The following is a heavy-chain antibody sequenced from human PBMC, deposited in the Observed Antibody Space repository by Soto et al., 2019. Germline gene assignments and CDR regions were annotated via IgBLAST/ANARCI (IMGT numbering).Heavy chain of an antibody. CDR1: GFTFSTYW. V-gene: IGHV3-7*01. D-gene: IGHD3-22*01. CDR2: IKEDGSEK. Sequence: PGWSLRLSCAASGFTFSTYWMSWVRQAPGKGLEWVANIKEDGSEKYYVDSVEGRFTISRDNAKNSLYLQMTSLRAEDTALYYCARGWGYFDSSGFPYLYAMDVWGQGTTVTAP. CDR3: ARGWGYFDSSGFPYLYAMDV. J-gene: IGHJ6*02.